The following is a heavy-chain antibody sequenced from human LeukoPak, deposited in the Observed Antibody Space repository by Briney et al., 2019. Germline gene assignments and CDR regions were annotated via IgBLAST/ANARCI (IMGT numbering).Heavy chain of an antibody. V-gene: IGHV4-31*03. Sequence: SETLSLTCTISGGSISSGGYYWSWIRQHPGKGLEWIGYIYYSGSTYYNPSLKSRVTISVGTSKNQFSLKLSSVTAADTAVYYCARVSGHDYGDYWGQGTLVTVSS. CDR1: GGSISSGGYY. CDR3: ARVSGHDYGDY. CDR2: IYYSGST. J-gene: IGHJ4*02.